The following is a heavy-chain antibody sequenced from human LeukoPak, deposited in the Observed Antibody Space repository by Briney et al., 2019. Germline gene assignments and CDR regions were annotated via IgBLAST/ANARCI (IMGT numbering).Heavy chain of an antibody. V-gene: IGHV3-74*01. CDR1: GFTFSTYW. D-gene: IGHD1-14*01. CDR3: VRGTGFFDY. J-gene: IGHJ4*02. CDR2: INNDGSST. Sequence: GGPLRLSCAASGFTFSTYWMHWVRQPPGRGLVWVSRINNDGSSTSYADSVKGRFTISRDNAKNTLYLQMNSLRAEDTAVYYCVRGTGFFDYWGQGSLVTVSS.